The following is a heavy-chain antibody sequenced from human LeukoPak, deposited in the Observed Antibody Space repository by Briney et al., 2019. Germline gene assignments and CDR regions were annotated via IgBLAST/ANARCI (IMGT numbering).Heavy chain of an antibody. J-gene: IGHJ5*01. D-gene: IGHD4-17*01. CDR2: IVRSGGTT. Sequence: GGSLRLSCAAYGFEFSSYSMSWVRQAPGKGLEWVSVIVRSGGTTYDADFVKGRFTISRDNSKNILYLQMNNLRVDDTAIYYCAKEGLAMGHDYGAALDSWGQEPWSPSPQ. CDR1: GFEFSSYS. CDR3: AKEGLAMGHDYGAALDS. V-gene: IGHV3-23*01.